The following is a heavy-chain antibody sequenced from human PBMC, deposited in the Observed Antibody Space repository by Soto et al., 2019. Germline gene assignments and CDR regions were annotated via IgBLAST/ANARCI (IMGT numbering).Heavy chain of an antibody. CDR2: IWYDGSKK. D-gene: IGHD4-17*01. J-gene: IGHJ4*02. CDR1: GFGFSSYG. V-gene: IGHV3-33*01. CDR3: ARDPGDYDFDY. Sequence: GGSMRLSCAASGFGFSSYGMHWIRQAPGKGLEWLAIIWYDGSKKYHADSVKGRFTISRDNSKNTVSLQMNSLRAEDTAVYYCARDPGDYDFDYWGQGTLVTVSS.